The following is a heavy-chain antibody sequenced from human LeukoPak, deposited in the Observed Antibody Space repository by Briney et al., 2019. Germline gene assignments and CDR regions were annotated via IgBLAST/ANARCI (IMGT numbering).Heavy chain of an antibody. CDR2: IIPIFGTA. CDR1: GGTFSSYA. CDR3: ARDPRAVAGTEDAFDI. J-gene: IGHJ3*02. D-gene: IGHD6-19*01. V-gene: IGHV1-69*05. Sequence: SVKVSCKASGGTFSSYAISWVRQAPGQGLEWMGGIIPIFGTANYAQKFQGRVTITTDESTSTAYMELSSLRSEDTAVYYCARDPRAVAGTEDAFDIWGQGTMVTVSS.